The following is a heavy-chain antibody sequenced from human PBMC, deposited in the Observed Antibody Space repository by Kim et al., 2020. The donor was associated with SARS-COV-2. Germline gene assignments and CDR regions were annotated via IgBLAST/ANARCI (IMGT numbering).Heavy chain of an antibody. CDR1: GYSFTSYW. CDR3: ARHAREYYYDSSAPDY. J-gene: IGHJ4*02. CDR2: IDPSDSYT. Sequence: GESLKISCKGSGYSFTSYWISWVRQMPGKGLEWMGRIDPSDSYTNYSPSFQGHVTISADKSISTAYLQWSSLKASDTAMYYCARHAREYYYDSSAPDYWGQGTLVTVSS. D-gene: IGHD3-22*01. V-gene: IGHV5-10-1*01.